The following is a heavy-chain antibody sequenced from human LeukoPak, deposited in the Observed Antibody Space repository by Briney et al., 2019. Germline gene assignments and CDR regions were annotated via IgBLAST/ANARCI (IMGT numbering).Heavy chain of an antibody. Sequence: SETLSLTCTVSGGSISSYYWSWIRQPPGKGLEWIGYIYTNGSTNYNPSLKSRVTISVDTSKNQFSLKLSSVTAADTAVYYCARHRANIVVVPAAHFDYWGQGTLVTVSS. J-gene: IGHJ4*02. CDR3: ARHRANIVVVPAAHFDY. CDR2: IYTNGST. D-gene: IGHD2-2*01. CDR1: GGSISSYY. V-gene: IGHV4-4*09.